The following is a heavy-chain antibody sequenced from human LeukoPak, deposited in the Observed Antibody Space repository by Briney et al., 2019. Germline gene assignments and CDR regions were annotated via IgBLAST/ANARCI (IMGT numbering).Heavy chain of an antibody. CDR3: ARVTTVTTSFHFDY. CDR2: IYYSGST. CDR1: GGSISSGGYY. J-gene: IGHJ4*02. V-gene: IGHV4-30-4*01. Sequence: SQTLSLTCTVSGGSISSGGYYWSWIRQPPGEGLEWIGYIYYSGSTYDHPSLKSRVTISLDTSKNQFSLKLSSVTAADTAVYYCARVTTVTTSFHFDYWGQGTLVTVSS. D-gene: IGHD4-17*01.